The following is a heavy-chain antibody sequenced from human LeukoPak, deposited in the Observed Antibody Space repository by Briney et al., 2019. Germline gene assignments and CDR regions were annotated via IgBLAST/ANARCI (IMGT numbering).Heavy chain of an antibody. CDR3: ATDYYDSSGYLNWFDP. J-gene: IGHJ5*02. D-gene: IGHD3-22*01. CDR2: FDPEDGET. CDR1: GYTLTELS. V-gene: IGHV1-24*01. Sequence: ASVTVSCKVSGYTLTELSMHWVRQAPGKGLEWMGGFDPEDGETIYAQKFQGRVTMTEDTSTDTAYMELSSLRSEDTAVYYCATDYYDSSGYLNWFDPWGQGTLVTVSS.